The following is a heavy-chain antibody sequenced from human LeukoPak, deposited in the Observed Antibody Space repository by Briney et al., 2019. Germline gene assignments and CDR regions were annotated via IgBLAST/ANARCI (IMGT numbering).Heavy chain of an antibody. D-gene: IGHD3-3*01. J-gene: IGHJ4*02. Sequence: ASVKVSCKVSGYTLTELSMHWVRQAPGKGLEWMEGFDPEDGETIYAQKFQGRVTMTEDTSTDTAYMELSSLRSEDTAVYYCATGLRFLEWLSAPDFDYWGQGTLVTVSS. CDR1: GYTLTELS. CDR3: ATGLRFLEWLSAPDFDY. V-gene: IGHV1-24*01. CDR2: FDPEDGET.